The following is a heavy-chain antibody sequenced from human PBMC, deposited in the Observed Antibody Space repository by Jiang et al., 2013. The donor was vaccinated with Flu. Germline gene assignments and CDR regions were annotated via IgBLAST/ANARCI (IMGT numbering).Heavy chain of an antibody. CDR2: MNPNSGNT. Sequence: GAEVKKPGASVKVSCKASGYTFTSYDINWVRQATGQGLEWMGWMNPNSGNTGYAQKFQGRVTMTRNTSISTAYMELSSLRSEDTAVYYCARIRYFDWLLSSGSAMDVWGQGTTVTVSS. D-gene: IGHD3-9*01. CDR3: ARIRYFDWLLSSGSAMDV. J-gene: IGHJ6*02. CDR1: GYTFTSYD. V-gene: IGHV1-8*01.